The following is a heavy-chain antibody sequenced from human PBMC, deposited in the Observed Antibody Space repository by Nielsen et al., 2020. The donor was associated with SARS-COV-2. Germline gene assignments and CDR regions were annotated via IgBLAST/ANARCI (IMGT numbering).Heavy chain of an antibody. CDR3: ARSTAMIDFDH. Sequence: GESLKISCAASGFTFSDYAMNWVRQAPGKGLEWVSSMYSGGTTDYADSVKGRFTISRDISKNTVFLHMSSLRAEDTAVYLCARSTAMIDFDHWGQGTLVTVSS. V-gene: IGHV3-23*03. D-gene: IGHD3-22*01. CDR1: GFTFSDYA. J-gene: IGHJ4*02. CDR2: MYSGGTT.